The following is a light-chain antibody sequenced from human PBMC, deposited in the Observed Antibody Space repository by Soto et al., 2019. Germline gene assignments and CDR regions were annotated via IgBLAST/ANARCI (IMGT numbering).Light chain of an antibody. CDR1: ESISRN. J-gene: IGKJ1*01. V-gene: IGKV3-15*01. Sequence: EMVVTQSPATLSMSPGGRATLSCRTSESISRNLAWYQQKLGQAPRLLIYGASTRATGIPARFSGSGSGTEFTLTISSLQSEDFAVYYCQQYNNWWTFGQGTKVDIK. CDR2: GAS. CDR3: QQYNNWWT.